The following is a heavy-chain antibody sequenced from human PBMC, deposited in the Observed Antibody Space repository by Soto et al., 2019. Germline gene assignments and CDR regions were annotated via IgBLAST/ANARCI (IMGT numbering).Heavy chain of an antibody. D-gene: IGHD2-21*02. CDR3: VHSRCGGDCLQSYSSHYYYGMDI. V-gene: IGHV2-5*02. CDR2: IYWDGDR. CDR1: GFSLSTGGMG. J-gene: IGHJ6*02. Sequence: QITLKESGPTLVKPTQTLTLTCTFSGFSLSTGGMGVGWIRQPPGKALEWLALIYWDGDRRYSPSLMNRLTIAKDTSKNHVVLTMTNMDPVDTATYYCVHSRCGGDCLQSYSSHYYYGMDIWGQGTTVTVSS.